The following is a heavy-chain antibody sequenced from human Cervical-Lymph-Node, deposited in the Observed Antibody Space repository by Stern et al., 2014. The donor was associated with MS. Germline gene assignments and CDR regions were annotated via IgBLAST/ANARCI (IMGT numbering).Heavy chain of an antibody. V-gene: IGHV1-69*09. J-gene: IGHJ5*02. CDR2: TIPTFGFP. CDR3: ARGVVTYRAAASNRAAATLHNLFDP. D-gene: IGHD2-15*01. CDR1: EATSSSGMP. Sequence: QVQLVQSGAEVKKPGPPGTSPARPPEATSSSGMPSPGIGKAPGKGLDGLGRTIPTFGFPNYAQKFQGRVTITADTSTSTVYMELSSLRSEDTAVYYCARGVVTYRAAASNRAAATLHNLFDPWGQGTLVTVSS.